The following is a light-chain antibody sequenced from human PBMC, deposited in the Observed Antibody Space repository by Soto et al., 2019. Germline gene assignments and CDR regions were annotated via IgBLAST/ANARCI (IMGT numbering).Light chain of an antibody. CDR1: QTVTNNY. Sequence: EVVLTQSPDTLSLSPGERATLSCRASQTVTNNYLAWYQQRPGQAPRLLIYGASSRATDIPDRFSGSGSGTDVTLTISRLEPEDVAVYYCQQYGGSPPRYTFCQGTKREIK. CDR3: QQYGGSPPRYT. CDR2: GAS. J-gene: IGKJ2*01. V-gene: IGKV3-20*01.